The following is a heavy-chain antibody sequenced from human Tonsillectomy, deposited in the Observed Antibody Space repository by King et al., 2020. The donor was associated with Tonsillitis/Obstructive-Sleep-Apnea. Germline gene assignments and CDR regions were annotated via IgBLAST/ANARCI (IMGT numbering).Heavy chain of an antibody. CDR2: ISWNSGSI. J-gene: IGHJ4*02. V-gene: IGHV3-9*01. CDR3: AKDRGIGQLGYFDY. CDR1: GFTFDDYA. D-gene: IGHD6-6*01. Sequence: VQLVESGGGLVQPGRSLRLSCAASGFTFDDYAMHWVRQAPGKGLEWVSGISWNSGSIGYADSVKGRFTISRDNAKNSLYLQMNSLRAEDTALYYCAKDRGIGQLGYFDYWGQGTLVTVSS.